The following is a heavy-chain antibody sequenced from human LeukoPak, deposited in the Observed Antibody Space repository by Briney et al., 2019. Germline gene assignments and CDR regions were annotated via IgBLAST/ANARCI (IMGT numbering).Heavy chain of an antibody. J-gene: IGHJ4*02. D-gene: IGHD5-12*01. Sequence: GGSLRVSCVASGFTFSSYGMHWVRQAPGKGLEWVAFIRYDGSNKYYADSVKGRFTISRDNSKNTLYLQMNSLRAEDTAVYYCAKELVVATTDLDYWGQGTLVTVSS. CDR2: IRYDGSNK. V-gene: IGHV3-30*02. CDR3: AKELVVATTDLDY. CDR1: GFTFSSYG.